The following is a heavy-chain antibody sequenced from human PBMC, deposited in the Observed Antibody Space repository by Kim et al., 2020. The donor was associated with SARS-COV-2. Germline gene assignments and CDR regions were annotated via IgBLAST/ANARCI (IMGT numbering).Heavy chain of an antibody. D-gene: IGHD6-13*01. V-gene: IGHV3-15*01. CDR3: TTDPIGSSSWYDY. CDR2: IKSKTDGGTT. CDR1: GFTFSNAW. J-gene: IGHJ4*02. Sequence: GGSLRLSCAASGFTFSNAWMSWVRQAPGKGLEWVGRIKSKTDGGTTDYAATVKGRFTISRDDSKNTLYLQMNSLKTEDTAVYYCTTDPIGSSSWYDYWGQGTLVTVSS.